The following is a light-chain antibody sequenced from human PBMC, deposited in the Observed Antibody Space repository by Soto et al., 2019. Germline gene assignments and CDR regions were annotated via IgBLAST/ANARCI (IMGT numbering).Light chain of an antibody. CDR3: QSYDSSLRGYV. CDR2: GNN. V-gene: IGLV1-40*01. J-gene: IGLJ1*01. Sequence: QSVLTQPPSVSGAPGQRVTISCTGSSSNFGAGNDVQWYQQLPGTAPKLLIFGNNNRPSGVPDRFSGSKSGTSASLAISGLQAEDEADYYCQSYDSSLRGYVFGTGTKLT. CDR1: SSNFGAGND.